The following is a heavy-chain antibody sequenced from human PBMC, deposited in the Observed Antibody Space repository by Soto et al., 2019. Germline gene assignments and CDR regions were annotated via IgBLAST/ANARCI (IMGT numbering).Heavy chain of an antibody. CDR3: AIVVVIAMDAFDI. V-gene: IGHV1-69*02. CDR2: IIPILGIA. J-gene: IGHJ3*02. Sequence: QVQLVQSGAEVKKPGSSVKVSCKASGGTFSSSTISWVRHAPGQGLEWMGRIIPILGIANYAQKFQGRVTITADKSTSTAYMELSSLRSEDTAVYYCAIVVVIAMDAFDIWGQGTMVTVSS. D-gene: IGHD2-21*01. CDR1: GGTFSSST.